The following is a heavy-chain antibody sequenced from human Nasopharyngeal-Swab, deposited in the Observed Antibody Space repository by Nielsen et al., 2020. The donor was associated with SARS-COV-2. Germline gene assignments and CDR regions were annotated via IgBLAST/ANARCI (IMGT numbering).Heavy chain of an antibody. D-gene: IGHD6-13*01. V-gene: IGHV4-31*03. CDR3: ARVASSIRWYFDY. J-gene: IGHJ4*02. CDR1: GGSISSGGYY. CDR2: IDYSGST. Sequence: SETLSLTCTVSGGSISSGGYYWSWIRQHPGKGLEWIGYIDYSGSTYYNPSLKSRVTISVDTSKNQFSLKVSSVTAADTAVYYCARVASSIRWYFDYWGQGTLVTVSS.